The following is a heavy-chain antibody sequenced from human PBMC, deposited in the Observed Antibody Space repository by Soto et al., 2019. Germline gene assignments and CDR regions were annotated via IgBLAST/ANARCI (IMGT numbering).Heavy chain of an antibody. Sequence: QVQLVQSAAEVKKPGASVKVSCKASGYSFTSYGISWVRRAPGQGLEWMGWISPYNGHTQFAQRFQGRVTMTTDTSTKTAYMELRNLRSADTAHYYCARDLTIVPATHPRLENYGMDVWGTGTTVIVSS. J-gene: IGHJ6*04. CDR1: GYSFTSYG. D-gene: IGHD2-2*01. CDR2: ISPYNGHT. CDR3: ARDLTIVPATHPRLENYGMDV. V-gene: IGHV1-18*01.